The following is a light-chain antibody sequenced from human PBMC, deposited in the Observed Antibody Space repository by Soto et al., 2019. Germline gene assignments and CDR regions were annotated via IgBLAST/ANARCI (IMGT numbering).Light chain of an antibody. Sequence: QSALTQPASVSGSPGQSITISCTGTSSDVGTFNLVSWYQQHPGKAPKLMIFEVSNRASGVSIRFSSSKSGNTAALTISGLQAEYEADYYCSPYSGPFTSYFSATGTKLTV. CDR2: EVS. CDR3: SPYSGPFTSYF. CDR1: SSDVGTFNL. J-gene: IGLJ1*01. V-gene: IGLV2-23*02.